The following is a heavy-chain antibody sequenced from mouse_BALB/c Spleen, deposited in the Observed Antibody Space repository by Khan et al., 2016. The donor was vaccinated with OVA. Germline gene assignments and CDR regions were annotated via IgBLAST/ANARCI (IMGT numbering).Heavy chain of an antibody. Sequence: EVQLQESGPGLVKPSQSLSLTCTVTGYSITSDYAWNWIRQFPGNKLEWMGYIKYSGTTSYNPSLKSRISITRDTSKNQFFLQLNSVTTEDTATYDCATSGTFSTVVATDFDFWGQGTTLTVSS. J-gene: IGHJ2*01. CDR2: IKYSGTT. V-gene: IGHV3-2*02. CDR1: GYSITSDYA. CDR3: ATSGTFSTVVATDFDF. D-gene: IGHD1-1*01.